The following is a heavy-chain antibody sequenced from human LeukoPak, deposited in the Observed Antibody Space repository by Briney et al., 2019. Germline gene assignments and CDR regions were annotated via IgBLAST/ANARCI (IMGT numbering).Heavy chain of an antibody. CDR2: ISWNSGRI. D-gene: IGHD3-10*01. CDR1: GFTFDDYA. V-gene: IGHV3-9*01. J-gene: IGHJ4*02. Sequence: GRSLRLSCAASGFTFDDYAMHWVRQAPGKGLEWVSGISWNSGRIGYADSVKGRFTISRDNAKNSLYLQMNSLRPEDTAFYYCTKAYGSGSYTSPFYYWGQGTLVTVSS. CDR3: TKAYGSGSYTSPFYY.